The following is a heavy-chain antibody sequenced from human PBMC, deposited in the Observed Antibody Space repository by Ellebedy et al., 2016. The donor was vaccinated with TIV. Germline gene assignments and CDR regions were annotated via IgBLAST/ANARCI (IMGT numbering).Heavy chain of an antibody. CDR1: GFTFDNYA. V-gene: IGHV3-23*01. D-gene: IGHD6-13*01. CDR2: ISGSGVSA. CDR3: ATGGYSNSWIPNYFDY. Sequence: GGSLRLXXAASGFTFDNYAMSWIRQAPGKGLEWVSAISGSGVSAYYSDSVKGRFTISRDNFKNTVSLQMNDLTAEDTAVYFCATGGYSNSWIPNYFDYWGQGTLVTVSS. J-gene: IGHJ4*02.